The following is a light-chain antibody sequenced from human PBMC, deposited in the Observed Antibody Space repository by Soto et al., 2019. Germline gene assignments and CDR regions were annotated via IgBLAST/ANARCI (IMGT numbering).Light chain of an antibody. Sequence: DIQMTQTPSTLSASVGDRVTITCRASQSISSWLAWYQQKPGKAPKLLIYKASTLESGVPSNFSSSGSGTEFTLTISSLQPEDFATYYCQQYNSYPWTFGQGTKVDI. CDR2: KAS. J-gene: IGKJ1*01. V-gene: IGKV1-5*03. CDR3: QQYNSYPWT. CDR1: QSISSW.